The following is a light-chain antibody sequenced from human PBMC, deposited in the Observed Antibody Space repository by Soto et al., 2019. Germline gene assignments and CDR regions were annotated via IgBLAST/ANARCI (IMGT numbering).Light chain of an antibody. Sequence: DIQMTQSPSTLSASLGDRVTVTCRASQSISNWLAWYQQKPGKAPNLLIYDASNLESGVPSRFSGSGSVTEFTLTISSLQTDDFATYYCQQYNDYSPWTFGQGTKVEIK. V-gene: IGKV1-5*01. CDR3: QQYNDYSPWT. CDR1: QSISNW. CDR2: DAS. J-gene: IGKJ1*01.